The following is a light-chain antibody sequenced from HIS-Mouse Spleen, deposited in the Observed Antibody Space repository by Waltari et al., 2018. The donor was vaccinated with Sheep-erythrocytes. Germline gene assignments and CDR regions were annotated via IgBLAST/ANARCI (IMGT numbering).Light chain of an antibody. Sequence: QSALTQPPPASGSPGQSVPISCTGTSSDVGGYNYVPWYQQHPGKAPKLMIYEVSKRPSGVPDRFSGSKSGNTASLTVSGLQAEDEADYYCSSYAGSNNWVFGGGTKLTVL. CDR3: SSYAGSNNWV. CDR2: EVS. J-gene: IGLJ3*02. V-gene: IGLV2-8*01. CDR1: SSDVGGYNY.